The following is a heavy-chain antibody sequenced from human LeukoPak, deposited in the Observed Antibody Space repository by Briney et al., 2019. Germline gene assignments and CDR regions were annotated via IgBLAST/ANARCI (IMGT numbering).Heavy chain of an antibody. D-gene: IGHD3-10*01. Sequence: TSETLSLTCTVSGGSISSYYWSWIRQPPGKGLEWIGYIYYSGSTKYTPSLKSRVTISVDTSKNQFSLKLSSVTAADTAVYYCARVRSHGSGPEDFDCWGQGTLVTVSS. V-gene: IGHV4-59*01. CDR1: GGSISSYY. CDR2: IYYSGST. J-gene: IGHJ4*02. CDR3: ARVRSHGSGPEDFDC.